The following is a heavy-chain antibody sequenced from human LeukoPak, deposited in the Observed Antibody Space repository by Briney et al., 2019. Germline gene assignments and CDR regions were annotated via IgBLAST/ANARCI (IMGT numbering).Heavy chain of an antibody. Sequence: PSETLSLTCAVSGYSISSGYYWGWIRQPPGKGLEWLGSIYHSGSTYYNPSLKSRVTISVDTSKNQFSPKLSSVTAADTAVYYCARCGSYSAFDAFDIWGQGTMVTVSS. CDR1: GYSISSGYY. V-gene: IGHV4-38-2*01. CDR3: ARCGSYSAFDAFDI. CDR2: IYHSGST. D-gene: IGHD1-26*01. J-gene: IGHJ3*02.